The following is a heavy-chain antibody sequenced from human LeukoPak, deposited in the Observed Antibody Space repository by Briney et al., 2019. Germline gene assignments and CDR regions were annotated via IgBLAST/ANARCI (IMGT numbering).Heavy chain of an antibody. V-gene: IGHV3-48*01. CDR1: GFTFSSYS. CDR3: ARASRSYGIDY. D-gene: IGHD5-18*01. J-gene: IGHJ4*02. Sequence: GGSLRLSCAASGFTFSSYSMNWVRQAPGKGLEWVSYISSSSSTIYYADSVKGRFTISRDNAKNSLYLQMNSLRAEDTAVYYCARASRSYGIDYWGQGTLVTVSS. CDR2: ISSSSSTI.